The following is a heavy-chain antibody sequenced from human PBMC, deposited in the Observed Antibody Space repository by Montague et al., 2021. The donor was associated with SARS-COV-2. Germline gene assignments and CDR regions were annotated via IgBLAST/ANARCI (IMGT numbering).Heavy chain of an antibody. V-gene: IGHV3-23*01. J-gene: IGHJ2*01. D-gene: IGHD3-22*01. CDR3: AKWDYYYDGTGYFGDWSFDL. Sequence: SLRLSCATSGFSFSNYALSWVRQAPGRGLDWVSSVRGSGDSTYYADSVKGRFTISRDNSKNTLYLQMNSLRAEDTAVYYCAKWDYYYDGTGYFGDWSFDLWGRGTLVTVSS. CDR2: VRGSGDST. CDR1: GFSFSNYA.